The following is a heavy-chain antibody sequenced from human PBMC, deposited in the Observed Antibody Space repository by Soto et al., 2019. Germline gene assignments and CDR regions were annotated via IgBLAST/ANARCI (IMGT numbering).Heavy chain of an antibody. D-gene: IGHD6-6*01. V-gene: IGHV1-18*04. CDR1: GYTFTSYG. Sequence: QVQLVQSGAEVKKPGASVKVSCKASGYTFTSYGISWVRQAPGQGLEWMGWISAYNGNTNYAQKLQGRVTMTTNTSTTTAYMELRSLRSDDTAVYYCAMNEGAASPSYYYGMDVWGQGTTVTVSS. CDR2: ISAYNGNT. CDR3: AMNEGAASPSYYYGMDV. J-gene: IGHJ6*02.